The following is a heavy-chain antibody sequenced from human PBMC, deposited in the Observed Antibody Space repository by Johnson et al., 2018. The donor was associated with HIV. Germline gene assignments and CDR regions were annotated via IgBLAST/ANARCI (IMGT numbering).Heavy chain of an antibody. Sequence: QVLLVESGGGVVQPGRSLRASCAASGFGFSRYVMHWVRQAPGKGLEWVAVISYDGSNKYYADSVKGRFTISRDNAKTSLYLQMSSLRPEDTAVYYCAKIGQWRERLDAFDVWGQGTMVTVSS. J-gene: IGHJ3*01. CDR1: GFGFSRYV. D-gene: IGHD6-19*01. CDR2: ISYDGSNK. CDR3: AKIGQWRERLDAFDV. V-gene: IGHV3-30*18.